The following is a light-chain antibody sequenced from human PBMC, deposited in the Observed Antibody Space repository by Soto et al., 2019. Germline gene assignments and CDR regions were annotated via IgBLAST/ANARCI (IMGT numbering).Light chain of an antibody. V-gene: IGLV3-21*02. J-gene: IGLJ2*01. CDR1: NIRSKS. CDR3: QVWHSGVDWV. Sequence: SYELTQPPSVSVAPGQTARITCGGKNIRSKSVHWYQQKPGQAPVLVVYDDNDRPSGIPERFSGSDSGNTATLTISRVEAGDEADYYCQVWHSGVDWVFGGGTKLTVL. CDR2: DDN.